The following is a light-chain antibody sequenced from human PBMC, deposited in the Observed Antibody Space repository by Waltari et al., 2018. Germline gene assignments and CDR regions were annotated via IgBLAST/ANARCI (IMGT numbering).Light chain of an antibody. CDR2: RND. Sequence: QSVLTQPPSASGAPGQRVTISCSGSSSNIGSNIVNWYQQVPGTTPKLLIYRNDQRPSGVPDRFSGSKSGTSASLAISGLRSDDEADYFCASWDDSLNDRWEFGGG. V-gene: IGLV1-44*01. J-gene: IGLJ2*01. CDR1: SSNIGSNI. CDR3: ASWDDSLNDRWE.